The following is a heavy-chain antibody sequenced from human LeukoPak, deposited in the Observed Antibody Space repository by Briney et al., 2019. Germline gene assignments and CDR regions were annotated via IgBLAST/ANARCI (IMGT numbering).Heavy chain of an antibody. D-gene: IGHD3-3*01. Sequence: GGSLRLSCAASGFTFSSYMMTWVRQAPGKGLEWVANIKPDGGEKFYVDSVRGRFTISRDNAKNSLYLQMNSLRAEDTAVYYCASGSLWSGILEYWDQGTLVIVSS. V-gene: IGHV3-7*01. CDR1: GFTFSSYM. CDR2: IKPDGGEK. J-gene: IGHJ4*02. CDR3: ASGSLWSGILEY.